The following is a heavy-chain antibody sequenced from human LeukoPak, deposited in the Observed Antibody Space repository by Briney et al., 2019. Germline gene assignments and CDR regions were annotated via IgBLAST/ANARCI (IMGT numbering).Heavy chain of an antibody. Sequence: ASVKVSCKASGYTFTSYYMHWVRQAPGQGLEWMGIINPSGGSTSYAQKFQGRVTTNRDTTTSTVYMELSSVRSEDTAVYYCARVPSSWYSGENWFDPWGQGTLVTVSS. CDR3: ARVPSSWYSGENWFDP. D-gene: IGHD6-13*01. CDR2: INPSGGST. V-gene: IGHV1-46*01. CDR1: GYTFTSYY. J-gene: IGHJ5*02.